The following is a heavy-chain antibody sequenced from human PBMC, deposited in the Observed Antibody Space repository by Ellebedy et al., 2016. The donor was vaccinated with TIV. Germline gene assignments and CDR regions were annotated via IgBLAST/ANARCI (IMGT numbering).Heavy chain of an antibody. Sequence: PGGSLRLSCAASGFTFSSYAMHWVRQAPGKGLEWAAHISYDGSNKHYADSVKGRFTISRDNSKDTLYLQMTSLRAEDTAIYFCARDPVGVGPAFDVWGQGTMVTVSS. J-gene: IGHJ3*01. CDR1: GFTFSSYA. D-gene: IGHD4-23*01. CDR2: ISYDGSNK. V-gene: IGHV3-30-3*01. CDR3: ARDPVGVGPAFDV.